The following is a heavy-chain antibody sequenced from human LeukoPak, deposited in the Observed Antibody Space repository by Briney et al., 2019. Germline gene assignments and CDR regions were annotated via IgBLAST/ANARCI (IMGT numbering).Heavy chain of an antibody. V-gene: IGHV1-46*03. CDR2: INPSGGST. CDR3: ARDPCSSTSCYGGGDNWFDP. J-gene: IGHJ5*02. CDR1: GYTFTSYY. D-gene: IGHD2-2*01. Sequence: GASVKVSCKASGYTFTSYYMHWVRQAPGQGLEWMGIINPSGGSTSYAQKFQGRVTMTRDTSTSTVYMELSSLRSEDTAVYYCARDPCSSTSCYGGGDNWFDPWGQGTLVTVSS.